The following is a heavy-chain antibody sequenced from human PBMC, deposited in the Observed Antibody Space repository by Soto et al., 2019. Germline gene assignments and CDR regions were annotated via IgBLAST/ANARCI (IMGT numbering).Heavy chain of an antibody. D-gene: IGHD1-26*01. V-gene: IGHV3-21*01. CDR3: AREALPRKGGGFDY. Sequence: GGSLRLSCAASGFTFSSYSMNWVRQAPGKGLEWVSSISSSSSYIYYADSVKGRFTISRDNAKNSLYLQMNSLRAEDTAVYYFAREALPRKGGGFDYWGQGTLVTVSS. CDR1: GFTFSSYS. J-gene: IGHJ4*02. CDR2: ISSSSSYI.